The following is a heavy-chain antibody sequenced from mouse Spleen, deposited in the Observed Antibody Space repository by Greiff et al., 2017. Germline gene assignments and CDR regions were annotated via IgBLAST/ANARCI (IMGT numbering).Heavy chain of an antibody. CDR3: ARSSYYYDEDYYAMDY. V-gene: IGHV7-3*01. D-gene: IGHD1-1*01. CDR1: GFTFTDYY. Sequence: EVHLVESGGGLVQPGGSLSLSCAASGFTFTDYYMSWVRQPPGKALEWLGFIRNKANGYTTEYSASVKGRFTISRDNSQSILYLQMNALRAEDSATYYCARSSYYYDEDYYAMDYWGQGTSVTVSS. CDR2: IRNKANGYTT. J-gene: IGHJ4*01.